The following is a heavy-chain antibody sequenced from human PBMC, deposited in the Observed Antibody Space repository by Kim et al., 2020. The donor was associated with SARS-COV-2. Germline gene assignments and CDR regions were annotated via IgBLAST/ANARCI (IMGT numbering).Heavy chain of an antibody. CDR2: ISYDGSNK. V-gene: IGHV3-30*18. CDR3: AKNGGSGYCSGGSCTHFDD. D-gene: IGHD2-15*01. J-gene: IGHJ4*02. CDR1: GFTFSSYG. Sequence: GGSLILSCAASGFTFSSYGMHWVRQAPGKGLEWVAVISYDGSNKYYADSVKGRFTISRDNSKTTLYLQMNSLRAEDTAVYYCAKNGGSGYCSGGSCTHFDDWGQGTLVTVSP.